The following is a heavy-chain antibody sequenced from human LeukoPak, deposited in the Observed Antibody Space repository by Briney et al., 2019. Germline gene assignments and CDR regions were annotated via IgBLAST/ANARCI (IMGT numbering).Heavy chain of an antibody. J-gene: IGHJ6*04. Sequence: PGRSLRLSCAASGFTFSSYGMHWVRQAPGKGLEWVAVIWYDGSNKYYADSVKGRFTISRDNSKNTLYLQMNSLRAEDTAVYYCVRGQQLVRQKYYYYYGMDVWGKGTTVTVSS. V-gene: IGHV3-33*01. D-gene: IGHD6-13*01. CDR3: VRGQQLVRQKYYYYYGMDV. CDR2: IWYDGSNK. CDR1: GFTFSSYG.